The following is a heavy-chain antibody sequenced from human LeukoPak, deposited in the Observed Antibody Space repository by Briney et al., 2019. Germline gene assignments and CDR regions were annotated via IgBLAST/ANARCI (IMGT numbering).Heavy chain of an antibody. CDR1: GFTLSSYA. J-gene: IGHJ6*03. Sequence: PGGSLRLSCAASGFTLSSYAMSWVRQGPGKGLEWVSGINWNGGSTGYADSVKGRFTISRDNAKNSLYLQMNSLRAEDTALYYCARGYSSTHYYYYMDVWGKGTTVTVSS. D-gene: IGHD6-13*01. CDR2: INWNGGST. CDR3: ARGYSSTHYYYYMDV. V-gene: IGHV3-20*04.